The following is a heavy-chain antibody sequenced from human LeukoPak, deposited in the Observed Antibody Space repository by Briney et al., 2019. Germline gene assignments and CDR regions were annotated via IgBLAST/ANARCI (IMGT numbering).Heavy chain of an antibody. D-gene: IGHD3-10*01. CDR3: ARYNYGSGTSFDP. V-gene: IGHV3-48*03. CDR2: ISSSGSTI. CDR1: GFTFSSYE. Sequence: GGSLRLSCAASGFTFSSYEMNWVRQAPGKGLEWVSYISSSGSTIYYADSVKGRLTISRDNAKNSLYLQMTSLRVEDTAVFYCARYNYGSGTSFDPWGQGTLVTVSS. J-gene: IGHJ5*02.